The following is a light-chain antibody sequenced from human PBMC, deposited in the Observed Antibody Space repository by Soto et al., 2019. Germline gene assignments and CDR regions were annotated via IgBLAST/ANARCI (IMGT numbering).Light chain of an antibody. CDR1: SSDVGNSNY. V-gene: IGLV2-14*01. Sequence: QSALTQPASVSGSPGQSLTISCTGSSSDVGNSNYVSWYQQHPDKAPKLMIYEVTHRPSGVSSGFSGSKSGDTASLTISGLQAEDEADYYCSSYISGATLVLFGGGTKLTVL. CDR2: EVT. CDR3: SSYISGATLVL. J-gene: IGLJ2*01.